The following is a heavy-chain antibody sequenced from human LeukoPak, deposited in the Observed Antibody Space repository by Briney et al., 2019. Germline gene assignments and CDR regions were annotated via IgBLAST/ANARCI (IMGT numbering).Heavy chain of an antibody. CDR1: GGSISSYY. V-gene: IGHV4-4*07. CDR3: ARKWAVAVGWYLLGFMFDP. D-gene: IGHD6-19*01. CDR2: IYTSGST. Sequence: PSETLSLTCTVSGGSISSYYWSWIRQPAGKGLEWIGRIYTSGSTNYNPSLKSRVTMSVDTSKNQFSLKLSSVTAADTAVYYCARKWAVAVGWYLLGFMFDPWDQGTLVTVSS. J-gene: IGHJ5*02.